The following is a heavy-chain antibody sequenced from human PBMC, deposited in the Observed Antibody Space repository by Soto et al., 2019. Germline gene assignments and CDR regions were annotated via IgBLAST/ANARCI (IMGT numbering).Heavy chain of an antibody. J-gene: IGHJ6*03. CDR2: MNPNSGDT. CDR3: ARGPYDYIWGSYRLYYYYYYMDV. D-gene: IGHD3-16*02. V-gene: IGHV1-8*01. Sequence: ASVNLSSKACGYNFTSYGISWPRQANGQGLGRMGWMNPNSGDTGYAQKFQGRVTMTRNTSISTAYMELSSLRSEDTAVYYCARGPYDYIWGSYRLYYYYYYMDVWGKGTTVTVSS. CDR1: GYNFTSYG.